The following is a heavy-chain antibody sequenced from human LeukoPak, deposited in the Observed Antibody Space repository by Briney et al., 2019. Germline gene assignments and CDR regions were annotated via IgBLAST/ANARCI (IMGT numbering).Heavy chain of an antibody. CDR1: GDSITGYY. CDR2: IDSSGKT. D-gene: IGHD3-16*01. J-gene: IGHJ5*02. CDR3: ARAIMSSLGVDP. Sequence: SETLSLTCSVSGDSITGYYWGWIRQPPGKGLEWIGNIDSSGKTYSNSSLNSRVTISIDTSKNQFSLRLNSVTAADTAVYYCARAIMSSLGVDPWGQGTLVTVSS. V-gene: IGHV4-39*07.